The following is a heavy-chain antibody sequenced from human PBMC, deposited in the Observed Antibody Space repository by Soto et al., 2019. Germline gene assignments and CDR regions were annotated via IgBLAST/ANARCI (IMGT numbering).Heavy chain of an antibody. CDR1: GYTFACYY. CDR3: AREMVAATGQGYYYGMKV. Sequence: ASVKCSFNASGYTFACYYMHWVRQAPGQVLDCIGWINPNSGGTNYAKKFQGRVTMTRDTSISTSYMELSRLRSDDTALYYRAREMVAATGQGYYYGMKVWGQATRVSVSS. D-gene: IGHD6-13*01. V-gene: IGHV1-2*02. J-gene: IGHJ6*02. CDR2: INPNSGGT.